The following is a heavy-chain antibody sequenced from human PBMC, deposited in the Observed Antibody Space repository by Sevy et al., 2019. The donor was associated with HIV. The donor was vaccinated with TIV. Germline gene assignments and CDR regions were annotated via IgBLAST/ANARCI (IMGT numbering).Heavy chain of an antibody. J-gene: IGHJ3*02. CDR3: ASSRSGYSYGNAFDI. CDR1: GYSFTSYW. Sequence: GESLKISWKGSGYSFTSYWIGWVRQMPGKGLEWMGIIYPGYSDTRYSPSFQGQVTISAGKSISTAYLQWSSLKASDTAMYYCASSRSGYSYGNAFDIWGQGTMVTVSS. CDR2: IYPGYSDT. V-gene: IGHV5-51*01. D-gene: IGHD5-18*01.